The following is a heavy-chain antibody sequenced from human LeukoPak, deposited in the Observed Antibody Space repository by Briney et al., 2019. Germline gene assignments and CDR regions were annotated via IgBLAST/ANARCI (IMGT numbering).Heavy chain of an antibody. CDR1: GYSISSSYY. CDR3: ARLTTVTSEMGGQGSDY. CDR2: IYYSGST. D-gene: IGHD4-17*01. Sequence: SETLSLTCAVSGYSISSSYYWGWIRQPPGKGLEWIGSIYYSGSTYYNPSLKSRVTISVDTSKNQFSLKLSSVTAADTAVYYCARLTTVTSEMGGQGSDYWGQGTLVTVSS. J-gene: IGHJ4*02. V-gene: IGHV4-38-2*01.